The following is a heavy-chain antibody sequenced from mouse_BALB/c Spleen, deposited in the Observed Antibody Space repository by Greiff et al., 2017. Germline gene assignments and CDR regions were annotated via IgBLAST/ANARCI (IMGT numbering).Heavy chain of an antibody. D-gene: IGHD1-1*01. V-gene: IGHV1-87*01. Sequence: VKLMESGAELARPGASVKLSCKASGYTFTSYWMQWVKQRPGQGLEWIGAIYPGDGDTRYTQKFKGKATLTADKSSSTAYMQLSSLASEDSAVYYCARSRDYGSSWFAYWGQGTLVTVSA. J-gene: IGHJ3*01. CDR1: GYTFTSYW. CDR3: ARSRDYGSSWFAY. CDR2: IYPGDGDT.